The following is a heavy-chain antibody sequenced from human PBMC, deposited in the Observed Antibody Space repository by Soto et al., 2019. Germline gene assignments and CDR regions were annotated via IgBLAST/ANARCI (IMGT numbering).Heavy chain of an antibody. Sequence: PGGSLRLSCAASGFNFRRYAMHWVRQAPGKGLEWVAVISYDGTDKYYADSVKGRVTFSRDNSKDALYLQMSSLRTEDTAVYYCARGKDYYDASTYTFDCWGQGTLVTVSS. D-gene: IGHD3-22*01. CDR2: ISYDGTDK. V-gene: IGHV3-30*14. CDR1: GFNFRRYA. J-gene: IGHJ4*02. CDR3: ARGKDYYDASTYTFDC.